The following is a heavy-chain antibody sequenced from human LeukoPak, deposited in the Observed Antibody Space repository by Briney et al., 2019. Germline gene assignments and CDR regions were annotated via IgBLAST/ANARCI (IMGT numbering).Heavy chain of an antibody. CDR3: ASLPDIVVVPAAISYYYYYMDV. D-gene: IGHD2-2*02. Sequence: GGSLRLSCVASGFTFSVYYMSWIRQAPGEGLEWVSYISSGGKTIYYADSVKGRFTISRDNAKNSLYLQMNSLRAEDTAVYYCASLPDIVVVPAAISYYYYYMDVWGKGTTVTISS. CDR1: GFTFSVYY. J-gene: IGHJ6*03. V-gene: IGHV3-11*04. CDR2: ISSGGKTI.